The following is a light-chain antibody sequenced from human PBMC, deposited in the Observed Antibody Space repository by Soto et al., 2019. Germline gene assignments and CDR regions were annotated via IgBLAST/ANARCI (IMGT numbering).Light chain of an antibody. J-gene: IGKJ1*01. V-gene: IGKV3-20*01. CDR2: GAS. Sequence: IVLTQSVGTLSLSPGERATLSCRASQSVSSSYFAWYQQKPRQAPTLLIYGASSRAAGIPGRFSGTGSGADFPLTISIQAEEDLVVYCCQQYNNRLTFGQGTKVDI. CDR3: QQYNNRLT. CDR1: QSVSSSY.